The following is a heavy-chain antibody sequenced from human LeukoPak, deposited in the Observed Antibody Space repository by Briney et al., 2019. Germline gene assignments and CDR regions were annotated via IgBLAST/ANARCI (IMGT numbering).Heavy chain of an antibody. CDR2: INPNSGGA. Sequence: ASVKVSCKASGYTFTGYYMHWVRQAPGQGLEWMGWINPNSGGANYAQKFQGRVTMTRDTSISTAYMELSRLRSDDTAVYYCARVFYSGSYRWFDPWGQGTLVTGSS. CDR3: ARVFYSGSYRWFDP. V-gene: IGHV1-2*02. D-gene: IGHD1-26*01. CDR1: GYTFTGYY. J-gene: IGHJ5*02.